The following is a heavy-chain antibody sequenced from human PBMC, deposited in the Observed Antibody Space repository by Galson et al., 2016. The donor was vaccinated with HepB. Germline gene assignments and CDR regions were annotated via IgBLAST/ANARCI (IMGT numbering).Heavy chain of an antibody. Sequence: SLRLSCAASGFTFSSYGMHWVRQAPGKGLEWVALISYGGNNKYYADSVKGRFAISRDTSKNTLYLQMSSLRTEDTAVYYCTNDQGGYDFGYDYWGQGTLVTVSS. J-gene: IGHJ4*02. V-gene: IGHV3-30*18. CDR2: ISYGGNNK. CDR3: TNDQGGYDFGYDY. D-gene: IGHD5-12*01. CDR1: GFTFSSYG.